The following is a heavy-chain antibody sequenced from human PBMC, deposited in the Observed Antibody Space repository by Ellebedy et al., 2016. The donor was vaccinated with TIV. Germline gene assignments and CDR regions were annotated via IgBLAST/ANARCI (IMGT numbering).Heavy chain of an antibody. J-gene: IGHJ6*03. V-gene: IGHV4-61*02. CDR2: IYTSGST. Sequence: SETLSLXXTVSGGSISSGSYYWSWIRQPAGTGLEWIGRIYTSGSTTYHPSLKSRVTMSVDTSKNQFSLKLSSVTAADTAVYYCARSSTYYDFWSGLYYYYYYMDVWGKGTTVTVSS. CDR1: GGSISSGSYY. D-gene: IGHD3-3*01. CDR3: ARSSTYYDFWSGLYYYYYYMDV.